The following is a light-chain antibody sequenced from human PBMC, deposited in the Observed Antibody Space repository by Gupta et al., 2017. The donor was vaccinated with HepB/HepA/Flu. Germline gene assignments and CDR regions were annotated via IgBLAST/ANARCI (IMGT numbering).Light chain of an antibody. CDR2: WAS. Sequence: DIVMPQSPHSLPVSLGERATINGKSSQSVLYSSNNKNYLPWYQQKPGQPPKLLINWASTRESGVPDRFSGSGSGTDFTLTIISLQAEDVAVYYCHQYYTSPPYTFGQGTKLEIK. CDR1: QSVLYSSNNKNY. CDR3: HQYYTSPPYT. J-gene: IGKJ2*01. V-gene: IGKV4-1*01.